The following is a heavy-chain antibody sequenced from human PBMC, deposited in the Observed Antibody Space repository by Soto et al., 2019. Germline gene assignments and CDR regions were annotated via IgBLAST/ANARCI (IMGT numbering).Heavy chain of an antibody. Sequence: QLQLQESGPGLLKPSETLSLTCTVSGGSISSRSHYWGWIRQSPGKHLEWIGSSFYRGSTHYNPSLKTRVTISVDTSKNQVSLKLSSVTAADTSVHYCATADGFVVVPPFFEYWGQGILVTVSS. CDR3: ATADGFVVVPPFFEY. J-gene: IGHJ4*02. CDR1: GGSISSRSHY. CDR2: SFYRGST. D-gene: IGHD2-15*01. V-gene: IGHV4-39*01.